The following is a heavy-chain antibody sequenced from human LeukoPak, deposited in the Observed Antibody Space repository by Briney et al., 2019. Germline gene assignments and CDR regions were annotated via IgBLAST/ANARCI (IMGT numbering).Heavy chain of an antibody. CDR2: IYTSGST. V-gene: IGHV4-4*09. CDR1: GGSISSYY. D-gene: IGHD4-11*01. CDR3: ARLSSNYGDAFDI. Sequence: SETLSLTCTVSGGSISSYYCSWIRQPPGKGLEWIGYIYTSGSTNYNPSLKSRVTISVDTSKNQFSLKLSSVTAADTAVYYCARLSSNYGDAFDIWGQGTMVTVSS. J-gene: IGHJ3*02.